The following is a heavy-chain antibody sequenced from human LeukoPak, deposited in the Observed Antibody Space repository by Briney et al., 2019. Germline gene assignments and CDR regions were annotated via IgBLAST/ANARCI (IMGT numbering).Heavy chain of an antibody. CDR3: TRGTMIAPGYFDY. CDR1: GGTFSSYA. Sequence: ASVKVSCKASGGTFSSYAISWVRQAPGQGLEWMGRIIPILGIANYAQKFQGRVTITADKSTSTAYMELSSLRSEDTAVYYCTRGTMIAPGYFDYWGQGTLVTVSS. D-gene: IGHD3-22*01. J-gene: IGHJ4*02. V-gene: IGHV1-69*04. CDR2: IIPILGIA.